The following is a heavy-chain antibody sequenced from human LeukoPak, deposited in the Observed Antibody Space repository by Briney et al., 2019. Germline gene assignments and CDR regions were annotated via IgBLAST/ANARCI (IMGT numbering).Heavy chain of an antibody. CDR1: GYTFTGYY. D-gene: IGHD3-3*01. CDR3: ARDATPVLRFLEWFVDY. J-gene: IGHJ4*02. CDR2: INPNSGGT. Sequence: ASVKVSCKASGYTFTGYYMHWVRQAPGQGLEWMGWINPNSGGTNYAQKFQGRVTMTRDTSINTAYMELSRLRSDDTAVYYCARDATPVLRFLEWFVDYWGQGTLVTVSS. V-gene: IGHV1-2*02.